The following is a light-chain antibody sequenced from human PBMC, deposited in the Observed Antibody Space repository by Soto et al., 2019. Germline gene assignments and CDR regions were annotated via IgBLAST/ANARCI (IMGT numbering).Light chain of an antibody. Sequence: EIVLTQSPGTLSLSPGERATLSCRASQSVSSSYLAWYQQKPGQAPRLLIYGASSRATGIPDRFSGSGSGTEFTLTVSSLQSEDFAVYYCQQYNNWPITCGQGTRRDI. CDR3: QQYNNWPIT. CDR1: QSVSSSY. V-gene: IGKV3-20*01. CDR2: GAS. J-gene: IGKJ5*01.